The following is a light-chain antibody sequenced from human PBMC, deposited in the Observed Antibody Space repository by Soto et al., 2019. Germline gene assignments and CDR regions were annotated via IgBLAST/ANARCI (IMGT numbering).Light chain of an antibody. V-gene: IGLV2-18*02. CDR2: EVS. CDR3: SSYTRSSTLV. CDR1: SSDVGSYNR. Sequence: QSVLTQPPSVSGSPGQSVTISCTGTSSDVGSYNRVSWYQQPPGTAPKLMISEVSDRPSGVPDRFSGSKSGNTASLTISGVQAEDEADYYCSSYTRSSTLVFGGGTQLTVL. J-gene: IGLJ2*01.